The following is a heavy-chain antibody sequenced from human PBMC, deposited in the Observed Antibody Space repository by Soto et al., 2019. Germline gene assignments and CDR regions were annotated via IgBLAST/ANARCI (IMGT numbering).Heavy chain of an antibody. D-gene: IGHD1-1*01. J-gene: IGHJ4*02. CDR1: GFTFSNNA. V-gene: IGHV3-30*01. CDR2: ISFDSREI. CDR3: AIAGAEGSYLYY. Sequence: LGWTLRLCCVGSGFTFSNNAMYWVRQAPGKGLEWVAFISFDSREIRYADSVKGRFTISRDNPRNTLFLHVNSPRADDTAVDYVAIAGAEGSYLYYFARGTSVPVSA.